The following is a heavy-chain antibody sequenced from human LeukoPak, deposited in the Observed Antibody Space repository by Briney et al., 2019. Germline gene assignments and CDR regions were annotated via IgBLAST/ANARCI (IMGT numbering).Heavy chain of an antibody. D-gene: IGHD2-15*01. Sequence: PGGSLRLSCAASGFTFSSYAMSWVRQAPGKGLEWVSAISGSGGSTYYADSVKGRFTISRDNSKNTLYLQMNSLRAEDTAVYYCAKDLEVGHCSGGSCYSDYWGQGTLVTVSS. J-gene: IGHJ4*02. CDR3: AKDLEVGHCSGGSCYSDY. CDR2: ISGSGGST. CDR1: GFTFSSYA. V-gene: IGHV3-23*01.